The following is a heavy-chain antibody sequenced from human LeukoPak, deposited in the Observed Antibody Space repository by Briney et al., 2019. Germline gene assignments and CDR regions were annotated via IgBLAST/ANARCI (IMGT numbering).Heavy chain of an antibody. CDR3: ARDRSAFMDV. CDR1: GGTFSSYA. CDR2: IIPIFGTA. V-gene: IGHV1-69*13. D-gene: IGHD6-25*01. Sequence: SVKVSCEASGGTFSSYAISWVRQAPGQGLEWMGGIIPIFGTANYAQKFQGRVTITADESTSTAYMELSSLRSEDTAVYYCARDRSAFMDVWGQGTTVTVSS. J-gene: IGHJ6*02.